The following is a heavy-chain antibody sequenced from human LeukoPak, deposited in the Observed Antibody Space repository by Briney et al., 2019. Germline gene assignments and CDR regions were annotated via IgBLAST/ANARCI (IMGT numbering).Heavy chain of an antibody. Sequence: SETLSLTCTVSGGSINSHSYYWGWIRQPPGKGVEWIGSVYYDGTSYSNPSLKSRAAVFVDTSRDQFSLDLSFVTAADTALYYCVRHISTNTGYFDSCGQGTLVSVSS. CDR2: VYYDGTS. J-gene: IGHJ4*02. CDR1: GGSINSHSYY. CDR3: VRHISTNTGYFDS. V-gene: IGHV4-39*01. D-gene: IGHD5-24*01.